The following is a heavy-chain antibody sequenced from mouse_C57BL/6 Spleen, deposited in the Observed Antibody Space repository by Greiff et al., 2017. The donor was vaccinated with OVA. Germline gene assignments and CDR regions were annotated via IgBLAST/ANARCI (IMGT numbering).Heavy chain of an antibody. D-gene: IGHD1-1*01. Sequence: VQLQQPGAELVKPGASVKLSCKASGYTFTSYWMHWVKQRPGQGLEWIGMIHPNSGSTNYNEKFKSKATLTVDKSSSTAYMQLSSLTSEDSAVDYCARNYYGRPAMDYWGQGTSVTVSS. V-gene: IGHV1-64*01. CDR3: ARNYYGRPAMDY. J-gene: IGHJ4*01. CDR1: GYTFTSYW. CDR2: IHPNSGST.